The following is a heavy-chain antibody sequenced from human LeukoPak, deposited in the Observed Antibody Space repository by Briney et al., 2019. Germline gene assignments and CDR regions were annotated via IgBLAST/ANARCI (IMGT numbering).Heavy chain of an antibody. Sequence: SETLSLTCAVYGGSFSGYYWSWIRQPPGKGLEWIGEINHSGSTNYNPSLKSRVTISVDTSKNQFSLKLSSVTAADTAVYYCASGRYGSSWYVSRPHEYFQHWGQGTLVTVSS. CDR2: INHSGST. D-gene: IGHD6-13*01. CDR3: ASGRYGSSWYVSRPHEYFQH. J-gene: IGHJ1*01. V-gene: IGHV4-34*01. CDR1: GGSFSGYY.